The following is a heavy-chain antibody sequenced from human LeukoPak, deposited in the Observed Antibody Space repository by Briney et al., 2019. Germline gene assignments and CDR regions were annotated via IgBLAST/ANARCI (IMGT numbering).Heavy chain of an antibody. J-gene: IGHJ4*02. Sequence: GGSLRLSCAASGFTFSSYAMSWVRQAPGKGLEWVSAISGSGGSTYYADSVKGRFTISRDNSKNTLCLQMNSLRAENTAVYYCAKEVSLSPYSSGWPDYWGQGTLVTVSS. CDR1: GFTFSSYA. CDR3: AKEVSLSPYSSGWPDY. D-gene: IGHD6-19*01. CDR2: ISGSGGST. V-gene: IGHV3-23*01.